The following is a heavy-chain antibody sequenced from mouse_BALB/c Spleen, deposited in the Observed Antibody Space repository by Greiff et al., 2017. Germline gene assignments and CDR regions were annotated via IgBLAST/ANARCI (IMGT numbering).Heavy chain of an antibody. D-gene: IGHD4-1*01. CDR1: GFTFSSYG. V-gene: IGHV5-6*02. CDR2: ISSGGSYT. J-gene: IGHJ1*01. CDR3: ARRTGTDWYFDV. Sequence: EVKVVESGGDLVKPGGSLKLSCAASGFTFSSYGMSWVRQTPDKRLEWVATISSGGSYTYYPDSVKGRFTISRDNAKNTLYLQMSSLKSEDTAMYYCARRTGTDWYFDVWGAGTTVTVSS.